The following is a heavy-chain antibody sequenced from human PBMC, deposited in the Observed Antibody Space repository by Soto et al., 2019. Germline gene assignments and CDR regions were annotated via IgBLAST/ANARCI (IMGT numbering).Heavy chain of an antibody. V-gene: IGHV4-39*01. Sequence: QLQLQESGPGLVKPSETLSLTCTVSGGSISSSSYYWGWIRQPPGKGLEWIGSIYYSGSTYYNPSLKSRXXIXVXXSKNQFSLKLSSVTAADTAVYYCATRRDGYNWFDYWGQGTLVTVSS. J-gene: IGHJ4*02. CDR3: ATRRDGYNWFDY. D-gene: IGHD5-12*01. CDR1: GGSISSSSYY. CDR2: IYYSGST.